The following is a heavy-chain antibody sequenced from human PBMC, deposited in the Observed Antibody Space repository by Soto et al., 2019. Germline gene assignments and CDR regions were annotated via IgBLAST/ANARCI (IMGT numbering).Heavy chain of an antibody. CDR3: ARGVGSYSY. CDR1: GYTFTDYD. J-gene: IGHJ4*02. V-gene: IGHV1-8*01. CDR2: MNPSSGNT. Sequence: ASVKVSGKAFGYTFTDYDVNWVRQATGQGLEWMGWMNPSSGNTRYAQKFQGRVTMTRDTSINVAYMELSSLRSDDTAVYYCARGVGSYSYWGQGTLVTVSS. D-gene: IGHD3-10*01.